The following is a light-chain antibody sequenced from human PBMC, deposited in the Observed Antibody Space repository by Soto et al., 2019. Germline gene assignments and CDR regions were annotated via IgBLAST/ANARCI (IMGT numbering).Light chain of an antibody. V-gene: IGKV1-5*01. CDR1: QSISSW. CDR2: DAS. Sequence: DIQMTQSPSTLSASVGDRVTITCRASQSISSWLAWYQQKPGKAPKLLIYDASSLESGVPSRFSGSGAGPEFTLTISSLQPDDFATYYCQQYNSYMYTFGQGTKQEIK. J-gene: IGKJ2*01. CDR3: QQYNSYMYT.